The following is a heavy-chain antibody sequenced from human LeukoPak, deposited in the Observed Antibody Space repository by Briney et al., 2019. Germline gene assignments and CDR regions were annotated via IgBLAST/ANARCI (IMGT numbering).Heavy chain of an antibody. CDR1: GFTVSSSY. CDR3: AKGYNYAYEY. Sequence: GGSLRLSCAASGFTVSSSYMSWVRQAPGKGREWVSLIYSGGSTYYAASVKGRFTISRDNSQNTLYLQMNSLRPEDTAVYYCAKGYNYAYEYWGQGTLVTVSS. J-gene: IGHJ4*02. D-gene: IGHD5-18*01. CDR2: IYSGGST. V-gene: IGHV3-53*01.